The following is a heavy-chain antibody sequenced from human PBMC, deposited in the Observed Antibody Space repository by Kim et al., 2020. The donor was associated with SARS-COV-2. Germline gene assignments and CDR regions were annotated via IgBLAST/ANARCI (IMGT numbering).Heavy chain of an antibody. CDR1: GFTFSSYA. Sequence: GGSLRLSCAASGFTFSSYAMSWVRQAPGKGLEWVSVIYSGGSSIYYADSVKGRFTISRDNSKNTLYLQMNSLRAEDTAVYYCAKASRLVHFDYWGQGTLGTVSS. CDR2: IYSGGSSI. CDR3: AKASRLVHFDY. V-gene: IGHV3-23*03. D-gene: IGHD3-9*01. J-gene: IGHJ4*02.